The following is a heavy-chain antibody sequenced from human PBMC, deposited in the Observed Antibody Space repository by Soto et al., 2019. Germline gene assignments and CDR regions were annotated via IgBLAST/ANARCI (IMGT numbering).Heavy chain of an antibody. J-gene: IGHJ1*01. V-gene: IGHV3-33*01. Sequence: GGSLRLSCAASGFTFSSYGMHWVRQAPGKGLEWVAVIWYDGSNKYYADSVKGRFTISRDNSKNTLYLQMNSLRAEDTAVYYCARDWAAAGTEYFQHWGQGTLVTVSS. CDR3: ARDWAAAGTEYFQH. D-gene: IGHD6-13*01. CDR1: GFTFSSYG. CDR2: IWYDGSNK.